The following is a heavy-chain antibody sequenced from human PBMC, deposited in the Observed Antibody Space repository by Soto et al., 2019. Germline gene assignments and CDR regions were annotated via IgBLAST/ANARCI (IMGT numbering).Heavy chain of an antibody. D-gene: IGHD3-10*01. CDR3: ASGGRRSPGMDV. Sequence: QVQLQESGPGLVKPSQTLSLTCTVSGGSISSGGYYWSWIRQHPGKGLEWIGYIYYSGSTYYNPSLKSRVTISADPSKNQSSLKPSSVTAADTAVYYCASGGRRSPGMDVWGQGTTVTVSS. J-gene: IGHJ6*02. V-gene: IGHV4-31*03. CDR2: IYYSGST. CDR1: GGSISSGGYY.